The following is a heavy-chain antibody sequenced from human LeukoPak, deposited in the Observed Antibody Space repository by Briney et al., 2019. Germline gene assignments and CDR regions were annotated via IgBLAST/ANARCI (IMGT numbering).Heavy chain of an antibody. CDR3: AKDLGAVAGKGNGMDV. CDR2: ISWNSGSI. D-gene: IGHD6-19*01. V-gene: IGHV3-9*01. Sequence: PGGSLRLSCAASGFTFDDYAMHWVRQAPGKGLEWVSGISWNSGSIGYADSVKGRFTISRDNAKNSLYLQMNSLRAEDTALYYCAKDLGAVAGKGNGMDVWGQGTTVTVSS. J-gene: IGHJ6*02. CDR1: GFTFDDYA.